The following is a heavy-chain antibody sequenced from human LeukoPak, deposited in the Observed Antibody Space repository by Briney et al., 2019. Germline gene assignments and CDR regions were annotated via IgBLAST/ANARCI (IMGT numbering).Heavy chain of an antibody. Sequence: PGGSLRLSCAASGFTLSSHGMNWVRQAPGKGLEWVSGISPSGGITYYTDSVKGRFTISRDNSKNTVSLQMNSLRAEDTAVYYCAKVASGSYYNWPFDYWGQGTLVTVSS. J-gene: IGHJ4*02. V-gene: IGHV3-23*01. D-gene: IGHD1-26*01. CDR1: GFTLSSHG. CDR2: ISPSGGIT. CDR3: AKVASGSYYNWPFDY.